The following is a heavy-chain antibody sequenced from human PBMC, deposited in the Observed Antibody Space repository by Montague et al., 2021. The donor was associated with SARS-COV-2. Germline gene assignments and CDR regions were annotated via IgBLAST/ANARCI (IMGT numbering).Heavy chain of an antibody. CDR2: IYHTGST. Sequence: SETLSLTCVVSGDSISTDNWWTWVRLPPGKGLEWVGEIYHTGSTKYKPSLKSRVTMSVDTSKNQFSLKLSSVTAADTAVYYCARDRPRSYYYDSGTYTWRGYGMDVWGQGTTVTVSS. V-gene: IGHV4-4*02. J-gene: IGHJ6*02. CDR3: ARDRPRSYYYDSGTYTWRGYGMDV. CDR1: GDSISTDNW. D-gene: IGHD3-10*01.